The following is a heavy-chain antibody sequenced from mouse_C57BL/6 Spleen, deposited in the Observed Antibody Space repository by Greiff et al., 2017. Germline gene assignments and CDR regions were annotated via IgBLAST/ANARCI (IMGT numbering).Heavy chain of an antibody. CDR1: GFTFSSYT. CDR3: ARQDGYLDYFDY. CDR2: ISGGGGNT. D-gene: IGHD2-3*01. Sequence: EVKLVESGGGLVKPGGSLKLSCAASGFTFSSYTMSWVRQTPENWLACVASISGGGGNTHSPVSGNGRFTSSRDNAKHTLHLQMSSLRSEDAALYYCARQDGYLDYFDYWGQGTTLTVSS. J-gene: IGHJ2*01. V-gene: IGHV5-9*01.